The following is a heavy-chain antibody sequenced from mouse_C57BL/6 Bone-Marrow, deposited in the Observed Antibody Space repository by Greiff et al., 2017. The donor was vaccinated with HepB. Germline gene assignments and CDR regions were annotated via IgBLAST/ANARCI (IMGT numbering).Heavy chain of an antibody. CDR1: GFNIKDDY. CDR3: TTGWLCFDY. CDR2: IDPENGDT. V-gene: IGHV14-4*01. D-gene: IGHD2-3*01. Sequence: VQLQQSGAELVRPGASVKLSCTASGFNIKDDYMHWVKQRPEQGLEWIGWIDPENGDTEYASKFQGKATITADTSYNTAYLQLSSLTSEDTAVYYCTTGWLCFDYWGQGTTLTVSS. J-gene: IGHJ2*01.